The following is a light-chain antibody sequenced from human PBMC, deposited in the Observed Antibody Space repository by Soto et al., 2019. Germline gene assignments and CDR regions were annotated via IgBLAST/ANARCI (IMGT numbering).Light chain of an antibody. CDR2: DAS. CDR1: QDITNY. V-gene: IGKV1-33*01. CDR3: QHYDHLPIT. J-gene: IGKJ5*01. Sequence: DIQMTQSPSSLSASVGDRVTITCQASQDITNYLNWYQQKPGKAPRLLLCDASSLETGVPSRFSGSGSGTDFTLTISSLQPEDVATYYCQHYDHLPITFGQGTRLETK.